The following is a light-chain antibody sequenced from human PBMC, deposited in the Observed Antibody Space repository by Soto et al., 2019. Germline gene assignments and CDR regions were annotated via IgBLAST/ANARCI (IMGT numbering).Light chain of an antibody. CDR2: LNGDGSH. Sequence: QPVLTQSPSASASLGASVKLTCTLSRGHSSNAIAWHQQQPEKGPRYLMKLNGDGSHSKGDGIPDRFSGSSSGAERHLTISSLQSEDEADYYCQTWGTGIPVFGGGTKLTVL. CDR3: QTWGTGIPV. V-gene: IGLV4-69*01. CDR1: RGHSSNA. J-gene: IGLJ2*01.